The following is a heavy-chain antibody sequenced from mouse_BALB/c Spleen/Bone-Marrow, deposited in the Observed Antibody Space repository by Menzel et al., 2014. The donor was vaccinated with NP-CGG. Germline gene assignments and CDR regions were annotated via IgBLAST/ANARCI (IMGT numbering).Heavy chain of an antibody. CDR3: ARDYYGSSYFGY. CDR2: ISSSGST. V-gene: IGHV3-2*02. CDR1: GYSITSDYA. Sequence: ESGPGLVKPSQSLSLTCTVTGYSITSDYAWNWIRQFPGNKLEWMGYISSSGSTSYRPSLKSRISITRDTSKNQFFLQLNSVTAEDTGTYYCARDYYGSSYFGYWGQGTTLTVSS. J-gene: IGHJ2*01. D-gene: IGHD1-1*01.